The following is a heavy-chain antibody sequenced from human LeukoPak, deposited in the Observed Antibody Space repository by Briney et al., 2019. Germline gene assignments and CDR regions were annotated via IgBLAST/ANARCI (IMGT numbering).Heavy chain of an antibody. V-gene: IGHV3-15*01. CDR2: IKSKTDGGTT. J-gene: IGHJ4*02. Sequence: GGSLRLSCAASGFTFSNAWMSWVRQAPGKGLEWVGRIKSKTDGGTTDYAAPVKGRFTISRDDSKNTLYLQMNSLKTEDTAVYYCTTDSAMITFGGVLANDYWGQGTLVTVSS. D-gene: IGHD3-16*01. CDR3: TTDSAMITFGGVLANDY. CDR1: GFTFSNAW.